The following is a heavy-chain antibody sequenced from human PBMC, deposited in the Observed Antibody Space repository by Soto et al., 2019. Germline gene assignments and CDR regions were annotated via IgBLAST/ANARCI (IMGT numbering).Heavy chain of an antibody. Sequence: QVQLVESGGGVVQPGRSLRLSCAASGFTFSSYGMHWVRQAPGKGLEWVAVIWYAGTNKYCADSVKGRFTISRDNSKSTLFLQMNSLRAEDTAVYYCARDRDPGQLLTTNYFAYWGQGTLVTVSS. CDR2: IWYAGTNK. D-gene: IGHD6-19*01. CDR3: ARDRDPGQLLTTNYFAY. CDR1: GFTFSSYG. V-gene: IGHV3-33*01. J-gene: IGHJ4*02.